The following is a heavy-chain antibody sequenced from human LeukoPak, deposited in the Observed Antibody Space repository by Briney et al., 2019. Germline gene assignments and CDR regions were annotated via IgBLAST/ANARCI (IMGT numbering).Heavy chain of an antibody. V-gene: IGHV1-18*01. J-gene: IGHJ4*02. Sequence: GASVKVSCKASGYTFTSYGISWVRQAPGQGLEWMGWISAYNGNTNYAQKLQGRFTMTRDTSISTAYMELSRLRSDDTAVYYCARVPIVVNDYYFDYWGQGTLVTVSS. CDR1: GYTFTSYG. CDR2: ISAYNGNT. D-gene: IGHD3-22*01. CDR3: ARVPIVVNDYYFDY.